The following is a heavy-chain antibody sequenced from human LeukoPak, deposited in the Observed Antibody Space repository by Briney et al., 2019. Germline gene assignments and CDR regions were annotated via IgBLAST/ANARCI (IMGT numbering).Heavy chain of an antibody. CDR2: ISSSSSYI. CDR3: ARDPLPSYSSSSPAYFDN. J-gene: IGHJ4*02. V-gene: IGHV3-21*01. D-gene: IGHD6-6*01. CDR1: GFTFSSYS. Sequence: GGSLRLSCAASGFTFSSYSMNWVRQAPGKGLEWVSSISSSSSYIYYADSVKGRFTISRDNAKNSLYLQMNSLRAEDTAVYYCARDPLPSYSSSSPAYFDNWAREPWSPSPQ.